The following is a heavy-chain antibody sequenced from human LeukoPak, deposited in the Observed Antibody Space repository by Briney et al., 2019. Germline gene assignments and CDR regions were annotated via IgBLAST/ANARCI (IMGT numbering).Heavy chain of an antibody. CDR3: ARRAGAYSHPYDY. V-gene: IGHV3-23*01. D-gene: IGHD4/OR15-4a*01. CDR2: ISGSGGST. J-gene: IGHJ4*02. CDR1: GFTFSSYG. Sequence: GGTLRLSCAASGFTFSSYGMSWVRQAPGKGLEWVSAISGSGGSTYYSDSVKGRFTISRDNSKNTLYLQMNSLRAEDTAVYYCARRAGAYSHPYDYWGQGTLVTVSS.